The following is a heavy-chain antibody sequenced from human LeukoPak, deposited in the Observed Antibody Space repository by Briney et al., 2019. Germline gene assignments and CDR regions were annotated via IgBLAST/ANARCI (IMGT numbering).Heavy chain of an antibody. CDR3: ARLSPSGYSYSWSWFDP. V-gene: IGHV4-59*08. CDR2: ICYSGST. CDR1: GGSIISYY. Sequence: SETLSLTCTVSGGSIISYYWSWIRQPPGKGLEWIGYICYSGSTNYNPSLKSRVTISVDTSKNQFSLKLSSVTAADTAVYSCARLSPSGYSYSWSWFDPGGQGTRVTVSS. D-gene: IGHD6-13*01. J-gene: IGHJ5*02.